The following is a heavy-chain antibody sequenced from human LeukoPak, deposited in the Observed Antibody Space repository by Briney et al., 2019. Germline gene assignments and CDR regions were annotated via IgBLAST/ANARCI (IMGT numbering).Heavy chain of an antibody. D-gene: IGHD3-10*01. CDR3: ARDSHYYGSGTKY. Sequence: GRSLRLSCAASGFTFSSYAMHWARQAPGKGLEWVAVISYDGSNKYYADSVKGRFTISRDNSKNTLYLQMNSLRAEDTAVYYCARDSHYYGSGTKYWGQGTLVTVSS. CDR2: ISYDGSNK. J-gene: IGHJ4*02. V-gene: IGHV3-30*04. CDR1: GFTFSSYA.